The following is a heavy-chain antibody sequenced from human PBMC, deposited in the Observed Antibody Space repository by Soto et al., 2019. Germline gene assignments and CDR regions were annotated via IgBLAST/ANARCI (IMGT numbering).Heavy chain of an antibody. CDR2: IIPIFGTA. D-gene: IGHD3-10*01. J-gene: IGHJ5*02. Sequence: AASVKVSCKASGGTFSSYAISWVRQAPGQGLEWMGGIIPIFGTANYAQKFQGRVTITADKSTSTAYMELSSLRSEDTAVYYCARDTLRLLWFGEGWFDPWGQGTLVTVSS. CDR1: GGTFSSYA. CDR3: ARDTLRLLWFGEGWFDP. V-gene: IGHV1-69*06.